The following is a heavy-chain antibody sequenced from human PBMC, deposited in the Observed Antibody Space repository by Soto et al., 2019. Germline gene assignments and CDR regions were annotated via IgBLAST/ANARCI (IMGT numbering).Heavy chain of an antibody. Sequence: KLSETLSLTCTVSGGYITSTDYYWAWIRQPPGKGLEWIASIYYSGSTYYNPSLKSRVTISVDTSKNQFSLKVSSVTAADTAVYYCARVGPWVPYYYDSSPYTFDTWFDPWGQGTLVTVSA. V-gene: IGHV4-39*01. CDR1: GGYITSTDYY. CDR3: ARVGPWVPYYYDSSPYTFDTWFDP. CDR2: IYYSGST. J-gene: IGHJ5*02. D-gene: IGHD3-22*01.